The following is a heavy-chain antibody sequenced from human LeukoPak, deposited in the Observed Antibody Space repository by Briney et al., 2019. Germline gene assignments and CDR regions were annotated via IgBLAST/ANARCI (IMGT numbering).Heavy chain of an antibody. CDR1: GFTFSNAW. CDR2: IKSKTDGGTT. Sequence: GGSLRLSCAASGFTFSNAWMSWVRQAPGKGLEWVGRIKSKTDGGTTDYAAPVKGRFTISRYDSKNTLYLQMNSLKTEDTAVCYCTTDQGWATAGAFDIWGQGTMVTVSS. V-gene: IGHV3-15*01. J-gene: IGHJ3*02. CDR3: TTDQGWATAGAFDI. D-gene: IGHD5-12*01.